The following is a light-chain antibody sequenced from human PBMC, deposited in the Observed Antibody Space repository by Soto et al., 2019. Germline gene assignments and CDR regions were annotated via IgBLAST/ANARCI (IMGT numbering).Light chain of an antibody. CDR2: AAS. CDR3: QKYSSITT. V-gene: IGKV1-27*01. CDR1: QGISNF. Sequence: DIQMTQSPSSLSASVGDRVTITCRASQGISNFLAWYQQKPGKVPKLLISAASTLQSGVPSRFSGSGSGTDFTLTITSLQPEAVATYYCQKYSSITTFGQGTRLEI. J-gene: IGKJ5*01.